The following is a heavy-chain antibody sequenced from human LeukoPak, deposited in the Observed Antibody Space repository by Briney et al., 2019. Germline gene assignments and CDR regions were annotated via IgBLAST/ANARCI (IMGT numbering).Heavy chain of an antibody. CDR1: GFTFSSHA. CDR3: GKTTVGYSSGQKPAWPVDY. Sequence: GGSLRLSCAASGFTFSSHAMYWVRQAPGKGLEWVAGIFGSGGSLHYADPVKGRFTISRDNSRNTVYLQINSLRAEDTAVYYCGKTTVGYSSGQKPAWPVDYWGQGTLVTVSS. CDR2: IFGSGGSL. D-gene: IGHD5-18*01. V-gene: IGHV3-23*01. J-gene: IGHJ4*02.